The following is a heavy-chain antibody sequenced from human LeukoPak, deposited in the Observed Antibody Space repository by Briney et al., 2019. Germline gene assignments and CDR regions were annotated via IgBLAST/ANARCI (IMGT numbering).Heavy chain of an antibody. CDR3: ARDNRYYDILTGYLSSGMDV. D-gene: IGHD3-9*01. Sequence: GGSLRLSCAASGFTFSSYGMHWVRQAPGKGLEWVAVIWYDGSNKYYADSVKGRFTISRDNSKNTLYLQMTSLRAEDTAVYYCARDNRYYDILTGYLSSGMDVWGQGTTVTVSS. J-gene: IGHJ6*02. CDR1: GFTFSSYG. V-gene: IGHV3-33*01. CDR2: IWYDGSNK.